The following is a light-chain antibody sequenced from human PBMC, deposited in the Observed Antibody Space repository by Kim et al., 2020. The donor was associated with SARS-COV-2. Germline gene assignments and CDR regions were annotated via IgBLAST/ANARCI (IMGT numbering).Light chain of an antibody. Sequence: LSPGERATLSCRARQSVSGNYLAWYLQKPGQAPSLLIYGASSRAPGIPDRFSGSGSGTDFTLTISRLEPEDFAVYFCQQYDTSPYTFGQGTKLEI. CDR3: QQYDTSPYT. CDR1: QSVSGNY. V-gene: IGKV3-20*01. J-gene: IGKJ2*01. CDR2: GAS.